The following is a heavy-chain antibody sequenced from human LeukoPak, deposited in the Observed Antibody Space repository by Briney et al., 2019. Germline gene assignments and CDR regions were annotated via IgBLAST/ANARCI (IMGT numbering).Heavy chain of an antibody. J-gene: IGHJ4*02. CDR2: ISSSSSYI. CDR3: ARAKRGLEWFGPFDY. D-gene: IGHD3-3*01. V-gene: IGHV3-21*01. Sequence: PGGSLRLSCAASGFTFSSYSMNWVRQAPGKGLEWVSSISSSSSYIYYADSVKGRFTISRDNAKNPLYLQMNSLRAEDTAVYYCARAKRGLEWFGPFDYWGQGTLVTVSS. CDR1: GFTFSSYS.